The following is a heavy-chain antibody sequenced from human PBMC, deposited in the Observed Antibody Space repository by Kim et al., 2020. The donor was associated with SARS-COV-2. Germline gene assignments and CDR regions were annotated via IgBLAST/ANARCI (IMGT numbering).Heavy chain of an antibody. CDR1: GYSFTSYW. J-gene: IGHJ6*02. CDR3: ARQEPGAQWRINYYYYYGMDV. CDR2: IYPGDSDT. D-gene: IGHD6-19*01. Sequence: GESLKISCKGSGYSFTSYWIGWVRQMPGKGLEWMGIIYPGDSDTRYSPSFQGQVTISADKSISTAYLQWSSLKASDTAMYYCARQEPGAQWRINYYYYYGMDVWGQGTTVTVSS. V-gene: IGHV5-51*01.